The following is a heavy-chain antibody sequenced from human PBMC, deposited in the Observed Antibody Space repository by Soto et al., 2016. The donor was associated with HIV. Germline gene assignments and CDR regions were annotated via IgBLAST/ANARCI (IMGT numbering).Heavy chain of an antibody. V-gene: IGHV3-30*04. CDR1: GFTFSSYA. D-gene: IGHD6-19*01. J-gene: IGHJ6*02. CDR2: ISYDGSNK. CDR3: ARDNQLKIAVDLPGMDV. Sequence: VQLVESGGGVVQPGRSLRLSCAASGFTFSSYAMHWVRQAPGKGLEWVAVISYDGSNKYYADSVKGRFTISRDNSKNTLYLQMNSLRAEDTAVYYCARDNQLKIAVDLPGMDVWGQGTTVTVSS.